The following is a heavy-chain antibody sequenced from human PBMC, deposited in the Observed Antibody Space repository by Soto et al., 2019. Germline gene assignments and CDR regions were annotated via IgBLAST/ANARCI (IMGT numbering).Heavy chain of an antibody. CDR1: GFTFSSYG. CDR2: IWYDGSNK. D-gene: IGHD6-13*01. V-gene: IGHV3-33*01. Sequence: QVQLVESGGGVVQPGRSLRLSCAASGFTFSSYGMHWVRQAPGKGLEWVAVIWYDGSNKYYADSVKGRFTISRDNFKNTLYRHMNSLRSEDTAVYYCERNYSSSWYSVLDYWGQGTLVTVSS. J-gene: IGHJ4*02. CDR3: ERNYSSSWYSVLDY.